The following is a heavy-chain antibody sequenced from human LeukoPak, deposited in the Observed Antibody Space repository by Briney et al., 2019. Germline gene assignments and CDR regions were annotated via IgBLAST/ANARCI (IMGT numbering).Heavy chain of an antibody. CDR3: ARLGIVVVPAVTVGIVDSWFDP. V-gene: IGHV3-30-3*01. CDR2: ISYDGSNK. D-gene: IGHD2-2*01. J-gene: IGHJ5*02. CDR1: GFTFSSYA. Sequence: GGSLRLSCAASGFTFSSYAMHWVRQAPGKGLEWVAVISYDGSNKYYADSVKGRFTISRDNSKNTLYLQMNSLRAEDTAVYYCARLGIVVVPAVTVGIVDSWFDPWGQGTLVTVSS.